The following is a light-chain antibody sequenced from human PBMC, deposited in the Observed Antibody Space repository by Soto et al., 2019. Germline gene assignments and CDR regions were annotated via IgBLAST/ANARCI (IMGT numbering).Light chain of an antibody. CDR2: EGS. J-gene: IGLJ1*01. CDR1: SIDVGSYNL. Sequence: LTQPASVSGSPGQSITISCTGTSIDVGSYNLVSWYQQHPGKAPKLMIYEGSKRPSGVSDRFSGSKSGNTASLTISGLQAEDEADYYCCSYAGTSGFAYVFGTGKRSP. V-gene: IGLV2-23*03. CDR3: CSYAGTSGFAYV.